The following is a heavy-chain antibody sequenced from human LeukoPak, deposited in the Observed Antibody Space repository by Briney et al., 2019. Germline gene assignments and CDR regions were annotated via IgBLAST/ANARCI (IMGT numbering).Heavy chain of an antibody. D-gene: IGHD5-18*01. J-gene: IGHJ4*02. CDR1: GGSISSYY. CDR3: MTAAGYNFGQY. V-gene: IGHV3-53*01. Sequence: ETLSLTCTVSGGSISSYYWSWVRQPPGKGLEWVSALYIGGNTYYADSVRGRFTISRDNSKNTLYLQMNSLRAEDTAIYYCMTAAGYNFGQYWGQGTLVTVSS. CDR2: LYIGGNT.